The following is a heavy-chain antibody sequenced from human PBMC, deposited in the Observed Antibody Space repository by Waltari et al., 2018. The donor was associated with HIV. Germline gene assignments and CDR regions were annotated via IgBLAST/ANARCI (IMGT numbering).Heavy chain of an antibody. V-gene: IGHV3-7*01. D-gene: IGHD4-17*01. CDR2: INHDGREK. J-gene: IGHJ6*02. Sequence: EVQLVESGGDLVQPGGSLRLSCAASGFTLSNYWMTWVRQTPGKGLGWVANINHDGREKYYVDSVKDRFTITRDNTKNSLFLQMNSLRAEDTAVYFCARYGSHPYGMDVWGQGTTVTVTS. CDR1: GFTLSNYW. CDR3: ARYGSHPYGMDV.